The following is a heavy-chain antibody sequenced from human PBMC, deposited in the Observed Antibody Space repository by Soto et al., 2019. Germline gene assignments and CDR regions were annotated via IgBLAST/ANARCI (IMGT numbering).Heavy chain of an antibody. V-gene: IGHV3-15*01. CDR2: IKSKTDGGTT. CDR3: TVLATYYYVSSGYYNFDY. J-gene: IGHJ4*02. Sequence: GGSLRLSCAASGFTFSNAWMSWVRQAPGKGLEWVGRIKSKTDGGTTDYAAPVKGRFTISRDDSKDTLYLQMNSLKTEDTAVYYCTVLATYYYVSSGYYNFDYWGQGTLVTVSS. CDR1: GFTFSNAW. D-gene: IGHD3-22*01.